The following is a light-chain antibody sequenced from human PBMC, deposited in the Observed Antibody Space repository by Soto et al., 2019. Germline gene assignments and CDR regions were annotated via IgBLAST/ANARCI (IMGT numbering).Light chain of an antibody. CDR2: KAS. J-gene: IGKJ1*01. V-gene: IGKV1-5*03. CDR1: QSINNR. CDR3: QQYNTFPWT. Sequence: DIQMTQSPSTLSASVGDRVTLTCRASQSINNRLVWYQQKPGIAPKLLIYKASSLESGVPSRFSGSGSGTEFNFTISSLQPDDFATSYCQQYNTFPWTFGHGTKVEIK.